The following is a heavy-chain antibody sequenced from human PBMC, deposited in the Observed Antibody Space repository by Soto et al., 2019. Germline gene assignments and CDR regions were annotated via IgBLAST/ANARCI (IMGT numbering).Heavy chain of an antibody. CDR3: ARAGTTGWYGPFDY. Sequence: GGSLRLSCAASGFTVSSNYMSWVRQAPGKGLEWVSVIYSGGSTYYADSVKGRFTISRDNSKNTLYLQMNSLRAEDTAVYYCARAGTTGWYGPFDYWGQGTLVTVSS. V-gene: IGHV3-53*01. D-gene: IGHD1-7*01. J-gene: IGHJ4*02. CDR2: IYSGGST. CDR1: GFTVSSNY.